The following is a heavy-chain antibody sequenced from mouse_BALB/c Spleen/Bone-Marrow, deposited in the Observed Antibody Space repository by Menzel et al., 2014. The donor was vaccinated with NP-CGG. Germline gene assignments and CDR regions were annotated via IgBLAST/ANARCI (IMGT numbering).Heavy chain of an antibody. CDR1: GFNIKDTY. D-gene: IGHD2-14*01. Sequence: EVHLVESGAELVKPGASVKLSCTASGFNIKDTYMHWVKQRPEQGLEWLGRIDPANGNAKYDPKFQGKATITADTSSKTAFLQLSSLTSEDTTVYYCARYRLGTYFDFWGQGTTLTVSS. CDR3: ARYRLGTYFDF. V-gene: IGHV14-3*02. J-gene: IGHJ2*01. CDR2: IDPANGNA.